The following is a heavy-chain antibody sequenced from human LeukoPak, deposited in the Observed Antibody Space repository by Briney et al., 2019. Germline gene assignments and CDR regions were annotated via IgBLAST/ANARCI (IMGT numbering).Heavy chain of an antibody. V-gene: IGHV3-53*04. Sequence: GGSLRLSCAASGFTVSSNYMSWVRQAPGKGVEWGSVIYSGASTYYAASVTGRFTISSHNSKNALYLQMNSLRAEATAVYYCARDLYYYDSSGYRDYWYFDLWGRGTLVTVSS. CDR1: GFTVSSNY. D-gene: IGHD3-22*01. J-gene: IGHJ2*01. CDR2: IYSGAST. CDR3: ARDLYYYDSSGYRDYWYFDL.